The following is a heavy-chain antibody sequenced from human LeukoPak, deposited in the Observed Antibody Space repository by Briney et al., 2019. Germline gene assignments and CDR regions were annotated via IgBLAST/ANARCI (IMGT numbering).Heavy chain of an antibody. CDR1: GFSFSDYA. D-gene: IGHD2-15*01. Sequence: PGGSLRLSCAASGFSFSDYAMSWVRQTPGKGLEWVSTIVGSGATTYFVDSVQGRFTISRDNSKNTLYLQMNSLRAEDTAVYYCAHDIVVVVAATGHFDYWGQGTLVTVSS. J-gene: IGHJ4*02. CDR2: IVGSGATT. V-gene: IGHV3-23*01. CDR3: AHDIVVVVAATGHFDY.